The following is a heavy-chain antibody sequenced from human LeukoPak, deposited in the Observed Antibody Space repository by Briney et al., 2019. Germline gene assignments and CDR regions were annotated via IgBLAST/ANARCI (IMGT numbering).Heavy chain of an antibody. CDR2: ISGSGGST. CDR3: AKKGHCSGGSCYSVLDYFDY. CDR1: GFTFSSYA. Sequence: GGSLRLSCAASGFTFSSYAMGWVRQAPGKGLEWVSAISGSGGSTYYPDSVKGRFTISRDNSKNTLYLQMNSLRAEDTAVYYCAKKGHCSGGSCYSVLDYFDYWGQGTLVTVSS. V-gene: IGHV3-23*01. J-gene: IGHJ4*02. D-gene: IGHD2-15*01.